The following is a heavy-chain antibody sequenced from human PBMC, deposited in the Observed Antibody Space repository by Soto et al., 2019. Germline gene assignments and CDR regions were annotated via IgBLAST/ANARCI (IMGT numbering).Heavy chain of an antibody. Sequence: SETLSLTCAVSGDSIGGYYWNCIRQPPWKGLEWLARIYGDGSGNYNPSLKSRVAISAESSKNQVSLTLRSVTAADTAVYFCAREIPIVTGSYMGLDYWCQGILVT. CDR2: IYGDGSG. J-gene: IGHJ4*02. D-gene: IGHD3-9*01. CDR1: GDSIGGYY. V-gene: IGHV4-59*01. CDR3: AREIPIVTGSYMGLDY.